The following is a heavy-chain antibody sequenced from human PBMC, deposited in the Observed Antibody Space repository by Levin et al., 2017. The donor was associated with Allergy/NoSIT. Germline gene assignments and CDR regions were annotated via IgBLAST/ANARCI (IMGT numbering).Heavy chain of an antibody. CDR3: AKTLHYYGSGSHDY. J-gene: IGHJ4*02. CDR1: GFTFSSYA. D-gene: IGHD3-10*01. CDR2: ISGSGGST. V-gene: IGHV3-23*01. Sequence: ETLSLTCAASGFTFSSYAMSWVRQAPGKGLEWVSAISGSGGSTYYADSVKGRFTISRDNSKNTLYLQMNSLRAEDTAVYYCAKTLHYYGSGSHDYWGQGTLVTVSS.